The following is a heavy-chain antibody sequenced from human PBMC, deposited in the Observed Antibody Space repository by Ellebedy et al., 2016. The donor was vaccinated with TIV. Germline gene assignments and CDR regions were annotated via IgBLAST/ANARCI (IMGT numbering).Heavy chain of an antibody. CDR3: ARVEVVVAATRYYFDY. V-gene: IGHV1-2*02. J-gene: IGHJ4*02. CDR1: GYTFTGYY. D-gene: IGHD2-15*01. CDR2: INPNSGGT. Sequence: AASVKVSCKASGYTFTGYYMHWVRQAPGQGLEWMGWINPNSGGTNYAQKFQGRVTMTRDTSISTAYMELSRLRSDDTAVYYCARVEVVVAATRYYFDYWGQGTLVTASS.